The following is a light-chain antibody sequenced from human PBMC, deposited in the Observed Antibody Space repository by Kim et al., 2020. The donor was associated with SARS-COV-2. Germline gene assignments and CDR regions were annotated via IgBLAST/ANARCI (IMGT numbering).Light chain of an antibody. J-gene: IGLJ3*02. Sequence: ASVQLTCTLSRGHSSYAIAWHQQQPEKGPRYLMKLNSDGSHSKGDGIPDRFSGSSSGAERYLTISSLQSEDEADYYCQTWGTGIHVFGGGTQLTVL. CDR1: RGHSSYA. CDR2: LNSDGSH. V-gene: IGLV4-69*01. CDR3: QTWGTGIHV.